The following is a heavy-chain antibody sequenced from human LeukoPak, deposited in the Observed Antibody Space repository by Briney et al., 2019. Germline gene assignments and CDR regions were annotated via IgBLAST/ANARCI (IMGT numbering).Heavy chain of an antibody. V-gene: IGHV3-23*01. CDR3: AKDIGDYGQNRRYNSFDS. D-gene: IGHD4-17*01. CDR1: GFTFSNYA. CDR2: ISASGAST. J-gene: IGHJ5*01. Sequence: GGSLRLSCAASGFTFSNYAMTWVRQAPGEGLEWVSAISASGASTYYADSMKGRFTISRDNSKNTLFLQMNSLRAEDTAEHYCAKDIGDYGQNRRYNSFDSWGQGILVTVSS.